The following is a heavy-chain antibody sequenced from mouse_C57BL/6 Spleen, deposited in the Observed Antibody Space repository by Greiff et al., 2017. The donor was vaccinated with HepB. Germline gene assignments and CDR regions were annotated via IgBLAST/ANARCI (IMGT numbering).Heavy chain of an antibody. CDR2: ISSGGDYI. J-gene: IGHJ4*01. Sequence: EVMLVESGEGLVKPGGSLKLSCAASGFTFSSYAMSWVRQTPEKRLEWVAYISSGGDYIYYADTVKGRFTISRDNARNTLYLQMSSLKSEDTAMYYCTRGCYGSSSYAMDYWGQGTSVTVSS. D-gene: IGHD1-1*01. CDR1: GFTFSSYA. CDR3: TRGCYGSSSYAMDY. V-gene: IGHV5-9-1*02.